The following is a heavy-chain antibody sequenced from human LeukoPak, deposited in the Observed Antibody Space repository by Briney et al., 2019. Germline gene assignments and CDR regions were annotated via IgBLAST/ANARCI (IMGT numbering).Heavy chain of an antibody. Sequence: SETLSLTCAVYGGSFNGYYWSWIRQPPGKGLEWIGEINHSGSTNYNPSLKSRVTISVDTSKNQFSLKLSSVTAADTAVYYCARGHRPIIVVVPVNWFDPWGQGTLVTVSS. CDR1: GGSFNGYY. CDR3: ARGHRPIIVVVPVNWFDP. V-gene: IGHV4-34*01. CDR2: INHSGST. D-gene: IGHD2-2*01. J-gene: IGHJ5*02.